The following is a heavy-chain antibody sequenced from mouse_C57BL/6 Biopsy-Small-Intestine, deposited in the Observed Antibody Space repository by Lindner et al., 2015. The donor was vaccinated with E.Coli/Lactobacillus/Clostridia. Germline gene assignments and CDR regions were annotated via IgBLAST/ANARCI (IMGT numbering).Heavy chain of an antibody. V-gene: IGHV1-4*01. D-gene: IGHD2-4*01. Sequence: VQLQESGAELARPGASVKMSCKASGYTFTGYTVHWVKQRPGQGLEWIGYINPSSGYTKYNQKFKGKATLTADKSSSTAYMQLSSLTSDDSAVYYCARSSTMITTVFDYWGQGTTLTVSS. CDR3: ARSSTMITTVFDY. CDR1: GYTFTGYT. CDR2: INPSSGYT. J-gene: IGHJ2*01.